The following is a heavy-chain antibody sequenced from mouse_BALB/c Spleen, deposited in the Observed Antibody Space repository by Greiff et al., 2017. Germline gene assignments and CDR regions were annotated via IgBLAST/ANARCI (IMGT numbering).Heavy chain of an antibody. CDR2: ISYSGST. J-gene: IGHJ4*01. CDR1: GYSITSDYA. Sequence: EVKVEESGPGLVKPSQSLSLTCTVTGYSITSDYAWNWIRQFPGNKLEWMGYISYSGSTSYNPSLKSRISITRDTSKNQFFLQLNSVTTEDTATYYCARRDGYYPHYYAMDYWGQGTSVTVSS. CDR3: ARRDGYYPHYYAMDY. V-gene: IGHV3-2*02. D-gene: IGHD2-3*01.